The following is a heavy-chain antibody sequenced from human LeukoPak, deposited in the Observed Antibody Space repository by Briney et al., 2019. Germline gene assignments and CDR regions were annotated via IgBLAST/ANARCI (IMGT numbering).Heavy chain of an antibody. D-gene: IGHD1-14*01. Sequence: SQTLSLTCTGSGGSISSGSYYWSWIRQPAGEGLEWIGRIYTRGSTNYNPSLKSRVTISVDTSKNQFSLKLSSVTAADTAVYYCARAPTGGYYYYYYMDVWGKGTTVTVSS. CDR3: ARAPTGGYYYYYYMDV. V-gene: IGHV4-61*02. CDR1: GGSISSGSYY. CDR2: IYTRGST. J-gene: IGHJ6*03.